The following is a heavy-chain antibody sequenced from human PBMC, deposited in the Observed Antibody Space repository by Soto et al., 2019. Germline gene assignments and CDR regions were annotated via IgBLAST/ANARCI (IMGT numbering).Heavy chain of an antibody. Sequence: ASVKVSCKASGYTFSGYYIHWLRQAPGQGLEWMGWINPNSGGTNYAQKFQGRVTVTRDTPTSTAYMELSRLTSDDTTVYYCARSLTEGYCTITGCYTRPLYGMDVWGQGTTVTVSS. CDR1: GYTFSGYY. CDR2: INPNSGGT. CDR3: ARSLTEGYCTITGCYTRPLYGMDV. D-gene: IGHD2-2*01. V-gene: IGHV1-2*02. J-gene: IGHJ6*02.